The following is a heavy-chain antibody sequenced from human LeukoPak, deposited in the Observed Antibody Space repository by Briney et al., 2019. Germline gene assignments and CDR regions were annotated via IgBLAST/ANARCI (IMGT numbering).Heavy chain of an antibody. CDR1: GGTFSSYA. J-gene: IGHJ4*02. CDR3: ARARSSTSCYDY. V-gene: IGHV1-69*13. CDR2: IIPIFGTA. Sequence: ASVKVSCTASGGTFSSYAISWVRQAPGQGLEWMGGIIPIFGTANYAQKFQGRVTTTADESTSTAYMELSSLRSEDTAVYYCARARSSTSCYDYWGQGTLVTVSS. D-gene: IGHD2-2*01.